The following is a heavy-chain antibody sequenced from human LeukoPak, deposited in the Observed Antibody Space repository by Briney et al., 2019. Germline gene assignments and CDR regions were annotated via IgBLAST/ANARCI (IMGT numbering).Heavy chain of an antibody. Sequence: SQTLSPTCTVSGGSISSGGYYWSWIRQPPGKGLEWIGYIYHSGSTYYNPSLKSRVTISVDRSKNQFSLKLSSVTAADTAVYYCARDGGYGSGSYYFDYWGQGTLVTVSS. CDR2: IYHSGST. CDR1: GGSISSGGYY. V-gene: IGHV4-30-2*01. D-gene: IGHD3-10*01. CDR3: ARDGGYGSGSYYFDY. J-gene: IGHJ4*02.